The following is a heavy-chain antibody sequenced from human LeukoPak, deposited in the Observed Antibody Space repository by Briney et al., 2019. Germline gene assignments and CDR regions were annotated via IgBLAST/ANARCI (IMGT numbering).Heavy chain of an antibody. Sequence: PGGSLRLSCAASGFTVSSNYMSWVRQAPGKGLEWVSVIYSGGSTYYADSVKGRFTISRDNSKNTLYLQMNSLRAGDTAVYYCARERIAAAGGYYYMDVWGKGTTVTVSS. D-gene: IGHD6-13*01. CDR1: GFTVSSNY. J-gene: IGHJ6*03. CDR2: IYSGGST. V-gene: IGHV3-53*01. CDR3: ARERIAAAGGYYYMDV.